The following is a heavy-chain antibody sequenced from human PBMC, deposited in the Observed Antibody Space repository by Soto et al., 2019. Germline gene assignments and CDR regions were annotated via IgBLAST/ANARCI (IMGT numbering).Heavy chain of an antibody. CDR1: GGSISGFP. J-gene: IGHJ4*02. D-gene: IGHD4-17*01. Sequence: HVQLQESGPGQVKPWETLSLTCSVSGGSISGFPWIWIRQPPGKGLEWVGYIYHTGRTNYNPSLKSRLTISLDMSRNQFSLQLTSVTAADTALYYCARVSNEYGGNGAFDYWGLGTLVTVSS. CDR3: ARVSNEYGGNGAFDY. V-gene: IGHV4-59*01. CDR2: IYHTGRT.